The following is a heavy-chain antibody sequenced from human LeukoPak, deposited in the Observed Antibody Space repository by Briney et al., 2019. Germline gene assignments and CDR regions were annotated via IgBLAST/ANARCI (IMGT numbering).Heavy chain of an antibody. CDR1: GEPFTGYY. D-gene: IGHD2-8*01. CDR2: IHHSGST. J-gene: IGHJ4*02. V-gene: IGHV4-34*01. Sequence: SETLSLTCAVHGEPFTGYYWSWIRQSPERGLEWLGEIHHSGSTNYNPSLKRPVTLSVDASRNEVSLKVDSVTAADTAVYFCARARLGRCTNGICSYFDYWGQGSVVTVSS. CDR3: ARARLGRCTNGICSYFDY.